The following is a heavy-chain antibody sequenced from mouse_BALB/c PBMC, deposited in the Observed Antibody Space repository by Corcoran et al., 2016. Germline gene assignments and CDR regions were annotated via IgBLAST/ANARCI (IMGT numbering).Heavy chain of an antibody. Sequence: EVQLQQSGAELVKPGASVKSSCTASGFNIIDTYMHWVKQRPEQGLEWIGRIDPANVNTKYDPKFQGKATITADTSSNTAYLQLSSLTSEDTAVYYCGRGDYGSCAYCVQVTLVTVS. J-gene: IGHJ3*01. D-gene: IGHD2-4*01. CDR2: IDPANVNT. V-gene: IGHV14-3*02. CDR3: GRGDYGSCAY. CDR1: GFNIIDTY.